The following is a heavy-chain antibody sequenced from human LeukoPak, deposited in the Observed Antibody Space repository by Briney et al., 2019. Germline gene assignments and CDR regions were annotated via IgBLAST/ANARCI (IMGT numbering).Heavy chain of an antibody. J-gene: IGHJ6*02. CDR2: INHSGST. Sequence: SETLSLTCAVYGGSFSGYYWSWIRQPPGKGLEWIGEINHSGSTNYNPSLKSRVTISVDTSKNQFSLKLSSVTAADTAVYYCARGQVVVVPAATRGHYYYYYGMDVWGQGTTVTVSS. D-gene: IGHD2-2*01. CDR3: ARGQVVVVPAATRGHYYYYYGMDV. V-gene: IGHV4-34*01. CDR1: GGSFSGYY.